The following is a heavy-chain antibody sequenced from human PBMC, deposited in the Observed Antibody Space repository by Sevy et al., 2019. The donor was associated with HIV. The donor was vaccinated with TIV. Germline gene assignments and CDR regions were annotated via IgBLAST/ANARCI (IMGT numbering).Heavy chain of an antibody. D-gene: IGHD6-6*01. CDR2: IYYSGST. J-gene: IGHJ5*02. CDR1: GGSISSGDYY. Sequence: SETLSLTCTVSGGSISSGDYYWSWIRQPPGKGLEWIGYIYYSGSTYYNPSLKSRVTISVDTSKTQFSLKLSSVTAADTAVYYCARDGKELAARSDNWFDPWGQGTLVTVSS. CDR3: ARDGKELAARSDNWFDP. V-gene: IGHV4-30-4*01.